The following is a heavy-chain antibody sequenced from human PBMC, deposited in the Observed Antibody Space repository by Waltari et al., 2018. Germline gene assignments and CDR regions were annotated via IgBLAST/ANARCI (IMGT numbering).Heavy chain of an antibody. CDR2: INHSGST. J-gene: IGHJ4*02. CDR1: GGSLSGYY. CDR3: ARQFSSGWYSEY. V-gene: IGHV4-34*01. Sequence: QVQLQQWGAGLLKPSETLSLPCAVHGGSLSGYYRSWIRQSPGKGLEWIGEINHSGSTNYNPSLKSRVTISVDTSKNQFSLKVSSVTAADTAVYYCARQFSSGWYSEYWGQGTLVTVSS. D-gene: IGHD6-19*01.